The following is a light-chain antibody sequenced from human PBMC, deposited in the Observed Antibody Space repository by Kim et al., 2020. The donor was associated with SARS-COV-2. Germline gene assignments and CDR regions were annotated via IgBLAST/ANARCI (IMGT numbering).Light chain of an antibody. CDR2: DAS. J-gene: IGKJ2*01. CDR3: QQYDNPYT. V-gene: IGKV1-33*01. CDR1: QDISNY. Sequence: DIQMTQSPSSLSASVGDRVTITCQASQDISNYLNWYQQKPGKAPKLLIYDASNLETGVPSRFSGSGSGTDFTFTISSLQPEDIATYYCQQYDNPYTFGQGTELEIK.